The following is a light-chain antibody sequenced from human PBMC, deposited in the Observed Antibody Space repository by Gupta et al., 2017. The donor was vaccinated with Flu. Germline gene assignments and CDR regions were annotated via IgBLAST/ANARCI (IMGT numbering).Light chain of an antibody. Sequence: PSPLAAAVGDRVTLTCRASQDIDSYLAWYQQKPGKAPNFLIYVASSLQSGVPSRFSGSGSGTEFTLTISRLQPEDFGTYYCQQLYSYPRTFGGGTEVEIK. V-gene: IGKV1-9*01. CDR2: VAS. CDR1: QDIDSY. J-gene: IGKJ4*01. CDR3: QQLYSYPRT.